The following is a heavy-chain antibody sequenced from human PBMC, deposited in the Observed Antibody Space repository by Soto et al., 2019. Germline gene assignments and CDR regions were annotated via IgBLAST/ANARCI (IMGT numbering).Heavy chain of an antibody. J-gene: IGHJ4*02. V-gene: IGHV3-23*01. CDR2: IRASGGST. CDR1: GFTFSRYD. CDR3: VKGNTEIV. Sequence: GWSLRLSCVASGFTFSRYDMSWVRQTPGRGLEWVSTIRASGGSTYYADSVKGRFTVSRDNSKNTLYLQMNSLRAEDTAIYYCVKGNTEIVGGRGTLVTVSS. D-gene: IGHD3-22*01.